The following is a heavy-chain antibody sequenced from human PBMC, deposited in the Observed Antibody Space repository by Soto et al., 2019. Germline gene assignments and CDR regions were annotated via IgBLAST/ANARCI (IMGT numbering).Heavy chain of an antibody. J-gene: IGHJ4*02. CDR3: AKKVGATRRGFSDY. CDR1: GFTFSSYA. D-gene: IGHD1-26*01. Sequence: GGSLRLSCAASGFTFSSYAMSWVRQAPGKGLEWVSAISGSGGSTYYADSVKGRFTISRDNSKNTLYLQMNSLRAEDTAVYYCAKKVGATRRGFSDYWGQGTLVTVSS. V-gene: IGHV3-23*01. CDR2: ISGSGGST.